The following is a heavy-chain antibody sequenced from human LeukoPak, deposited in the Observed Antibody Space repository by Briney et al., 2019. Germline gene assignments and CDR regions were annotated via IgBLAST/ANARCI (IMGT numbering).Heavy chain of an antibody. CDR2: ISAYNGNT. D-gene: IGHD6-19*01. Sequence: GASVKVSCKASGYTFTSYGISWVRQAPGQGLEWMGWISAYNGNTNYAQKLQGRVTMTTDTSTSTAYMELRSLRSDDTAVYYCARAAVPGATDPYYFDYWGQGTLVTVSS. V-gene: IGHV1-18*01. J-gene: IGHJ4*02. CDR3: ARAAVPGATDPYYFDY. CDR1: GYTFTSYG.